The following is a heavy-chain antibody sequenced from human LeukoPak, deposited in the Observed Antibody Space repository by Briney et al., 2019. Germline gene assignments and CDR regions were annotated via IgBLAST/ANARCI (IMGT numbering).Heavy chain of an antibody. CDR1: GGSFSGYY. D-gene: IGHD6-19*01. Sequence: PSETLSLTCAVYGGSFSGYYWSWIRQPPGKGLEWIGEINHSGSTNYNPSLKSRVIISVDTSKNQFSLKLSSVTAADTAVYYCAREWLAVARFDYWGQGTLVTVSS. J-gene: IGHJ4*02. CDR3: AREWLAVARFDY. CDR2: INHSGST. V-gene: IGHV4-34*01.